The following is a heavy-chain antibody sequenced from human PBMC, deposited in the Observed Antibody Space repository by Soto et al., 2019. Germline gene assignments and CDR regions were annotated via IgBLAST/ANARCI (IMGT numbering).Heavy chain of an antibody. J-gene: IGHJ3*02. V-gene: IGHV1-3*01. Sequence: GASVKVSCKASGYTFTSYAIHWVRQAPGQRLAWMGWINAGNGNTKYSQKFQGRVFISRDTSASTAYMELSSLRSEDTAVYYCARDTRKDPIRYFDWLDAFDIWGQGTMVTVSS. CDR1: GYTFTSYA. CDR2: INAGNGNT. CDR3: ARDTRKDPIRYFDWLDAFDI. D-gene: IGHD3-9*01.